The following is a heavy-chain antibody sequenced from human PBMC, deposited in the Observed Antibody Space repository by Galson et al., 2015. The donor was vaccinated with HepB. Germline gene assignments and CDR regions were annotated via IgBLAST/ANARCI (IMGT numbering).Heavy chain of an antibody. CDR3: ASGSSPPKD. CDR2: ISPSSSYI. D-gene: IGHD6-13*01. Sequence: SLRLSCAASGFTFSTYSMNWVRQAPGKGLQWVSTISPSSSYIYYANSVKGRFTISRDNAKKSLFLQMNSLRAEDTAVYYCASGSSPPKDWGQGTLVTVSS. V-gene: IGHV3-21*01. J-gene: IGHJ4*02. CDR1: GFTFSTYS.